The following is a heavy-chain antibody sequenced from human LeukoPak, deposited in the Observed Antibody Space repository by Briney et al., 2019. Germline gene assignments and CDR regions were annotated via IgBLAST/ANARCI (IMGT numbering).Heavy chain of an antibody. CDR3: ARGKVVAGTPGQNSWDS. D-gene: IGHD6-19*01. Sequence: PSETLSLTCTVSGYSISSIYYWGWIRQPAGKGLEWIGRIYTSGSTNYNPSLKSRVSMSVDTSKNQFSLKLSSVTVADTAVYYCARGKVVAGTPGQNSWDSWGQGTLVTVSS. V-gene: IGHV4-4*07. J-gene: IGHJ4*02. CDR1: GYSISSIYY. CDR2: IYTSGST.